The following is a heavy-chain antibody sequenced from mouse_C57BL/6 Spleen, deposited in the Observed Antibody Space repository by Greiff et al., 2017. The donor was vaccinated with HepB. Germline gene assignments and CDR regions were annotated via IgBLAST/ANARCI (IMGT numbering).Heavy chain of an antibody. D-gene: IGHD2-10*01. CDR3: TSLLSPYYFDY. CDR1: GYTFTDYE. J-gene: IGHJ2*01. Sequence: VQGVESGAELVRPGASVTLSCKASGYTFTDYEMHWVKQTPVHGLEWIGAIDPETGGTAYNQKFKGKAILTADKSSSTAYMELRSLTSEDSAVYYCTSLLSPYYFDYWGQGTTLTVSS. CDR2: IDPETGGT. V-gene: IGHV1-15*01.